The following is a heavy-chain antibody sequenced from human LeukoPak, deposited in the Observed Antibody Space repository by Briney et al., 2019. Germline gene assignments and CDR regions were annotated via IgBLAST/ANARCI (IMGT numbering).Heavy chain of an antibody. CDR2: MNPNSGNT. CDR1: GYTFTSYD. J-gene: IGHJ5*02. CDR3: ARDAFCSSASCLNWFDP. V-gene: IGHV1-8*01. D-gene: IGHD2-2*01. Sequence: ASVKVSCKASGYTFTSYDINWVRQATGQGLEWMGWMNPNSGNTSYAQKFQGRVTMTRDTSTSTVYMELSSLRSEDTAVYYCARDAFCSSASCLNWFDPWGQGTLVTVSS.